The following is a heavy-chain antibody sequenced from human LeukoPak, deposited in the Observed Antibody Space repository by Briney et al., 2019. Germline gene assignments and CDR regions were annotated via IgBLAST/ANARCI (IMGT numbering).Heavy chain of an antibody. CDR1: GGSISSGDYD. CDR2: IYYTGST. Sequence: TLSLTCNVSGGSISSGDYDWSWIRQPPGKGLEWIGYIYYTGSTYYNPSLKSRVTISVVTSKIQFSLKLSSVTAADTAVYYCARVARDAFDIWGQGTMVTVSS. J-gene: IGHJ3*02. CDR3: ARVARDAFDI. V-gene: IGHV4-30-4*01. D-gene: IGHD5-12*01.